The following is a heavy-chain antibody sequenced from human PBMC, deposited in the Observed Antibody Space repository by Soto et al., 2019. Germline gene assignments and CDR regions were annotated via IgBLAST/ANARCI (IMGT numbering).Heavy chain of an antibody. D-gene: IGHD6-13*01. Sequence: QVQLVESRGGVVQPGRSLRLSCAASGFTFSSYAMHWVRQAPGKGLEWVAVISYDGSNKYYADSVKGRFTISRDNSKNTLYLQMNSLRAEDTAVYYCARGDSSSWYDLFERELRNDYWGQGTLVTVSS. V-gene: IGHV3-30-3*01. J-gene: IGHJ4*02. CDR3: ARGDSSSWYDLFERELRNDY. CDR1: GFTFSSYA. CDR2: ISYDGSNK.